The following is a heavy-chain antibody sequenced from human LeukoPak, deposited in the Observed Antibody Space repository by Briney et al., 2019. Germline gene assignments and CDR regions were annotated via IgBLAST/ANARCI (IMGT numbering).Heavy chain of an antibody. CDR1: GYTFTGYY. V-gene: IGHV1-2*02. D-gene: IGHD6-13*01. J-gene: IGHJ5*02. CDR3: ARVVRGAAAGNNWFDP. Sequence: ASVKVSCKASGYTFTGYYMHWVRQAPGQGLEGMGWINPNSGGTNYAQKFQGRVTMTRDTSISTAYMELSRLRSDDTAVYYCARVVRGAAAGNNWFDPWGQGTLVTVSS. CDR2: INPNSGGT.